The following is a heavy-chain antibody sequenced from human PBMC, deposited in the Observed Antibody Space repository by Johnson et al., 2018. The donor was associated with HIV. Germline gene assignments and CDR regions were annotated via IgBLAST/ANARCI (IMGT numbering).Heavy chain of an antibody. CDR2: IRYDGSNK. Sequence: QVQLVESGGGVVQPGGSLRLSCAASGFTFSSYGMHWVRQAPGKGLEWVAFIRYDGSNKYYADSVKGRCTISRDTSRNILYLQMNNLRAGDTAVYYCARGERFGGTQEAFDIWG. CDR1: GFTFSSYG. CDR3: ARGERFGGTQEAFDI. V-gene: IGHV3-30*02. D-gene: IGHD1-26*01. J-gene: IGHJ3*02.